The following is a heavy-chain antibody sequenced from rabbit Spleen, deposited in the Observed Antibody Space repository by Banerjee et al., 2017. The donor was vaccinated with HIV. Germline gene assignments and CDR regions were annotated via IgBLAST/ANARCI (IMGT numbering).Heavy chain of an antibody. CDR2: INVGDGKI. Sequence: QEQLEESGGDLVKPGASLTLTCKASGFDLTSYYCMCWVRQAPGKGPEWIVGINVGDGKIWYASWAKGRFTISKTSSTTVTLQLTSLTAADTATYFCARLAFHDDVNLWGQGTLVTVS. D-gene: IGHD2-1*01. CDR3: ARLAFHDDVNL. J-gene: IGHJ4*01. CDR1: GFDLTSYYC. V-gene: IGHV1S45*01.